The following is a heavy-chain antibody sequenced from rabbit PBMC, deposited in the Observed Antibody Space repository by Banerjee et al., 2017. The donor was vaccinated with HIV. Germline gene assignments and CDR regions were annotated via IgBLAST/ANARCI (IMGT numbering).Heavy chain of an antibody. Sequence: QEQLVESGGGLVQPGGSLKLSCKASGFSLSSYAMNWVRQAPGKGLEWIGYIDPVFGSTYYASGVNGRFTISSHNAQNTLYLQLNSLTAADTATYFCARDRGTVYVGYGDIDLWGQGTLVTVS. CDR3: ARDRGTVYVGYGDIDL. CDR2: IDPVFGST. D-gene: IGHD2-1*01. CDR1: GFSLSSYA. J-gene: IGHJ3*01. V-gene: IGHV1S8*01.